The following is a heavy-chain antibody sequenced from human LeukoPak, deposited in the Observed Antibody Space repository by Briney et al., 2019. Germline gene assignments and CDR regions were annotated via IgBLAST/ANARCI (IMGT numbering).Heavy chain of an antibody. CDR3: TKDLRYYYADNNSELDEHDY. CDR2: INSSGGRT. V-gene: IGHV3-23*01. D-gene: IGHD3-10*01. Sequence: GGSLRLSCTTSGFTFSSSAMSWVRQAPGKGLEWVSDINSSGGRTYYADSVKGRFTISRDNSKNTLSLQMNSLRVEHTALYYWTKDLRYYYADNNSELDEHDYWGQGTLVTVSS. CDR1: GFTFSSSA. J-gene: IGHJ4*02.